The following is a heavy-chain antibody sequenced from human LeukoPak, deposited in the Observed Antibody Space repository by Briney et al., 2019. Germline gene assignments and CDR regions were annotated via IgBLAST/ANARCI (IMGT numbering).Heavy chain of an antibody. CDR1: GGPISSSSYY. Sequence: SETLSLTCTVSGGPISSSSYYWGWIRQPPGKGLEWIGSIYYSGSTYYNPSLKSRVTISVDTSKNQFSLKLSSVTAADTAVYYCARRLEEVPAAMGFDPWGQGTLVTVSS. V-gene: IGHV4-39*01. D-gene: IGHD2-2*01. CDR2: IYYSGST. J-gene: IGHJ5*02. CDR3: ARRLEEVPAAMGFDP.